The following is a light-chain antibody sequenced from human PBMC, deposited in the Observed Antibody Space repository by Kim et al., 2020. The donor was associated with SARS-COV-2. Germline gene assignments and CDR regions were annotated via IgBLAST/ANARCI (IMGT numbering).Light chain of an antibody. CDR3: QQRSNWPIT. V-gene: IGKV3-11*01. CDR1: QSISTY. Sequence: EGATLSCRASQSISTYLAWYQQKPGQAPRLLIYDASNRATGIPAGIPARFSGSGSGTDFTLTISSLEPEDFAVYYCQQRSNWPITFGQGTRLEIK. CDR2: DAS. J-gene: IGKJ5*01.